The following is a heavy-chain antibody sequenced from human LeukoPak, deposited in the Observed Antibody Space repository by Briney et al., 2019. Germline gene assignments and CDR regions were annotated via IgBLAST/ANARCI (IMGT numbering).Heavy chain of an antibody. J-gene: IGHJ6*02. Sequence: SETLSLTCTVSGGSISSYYWSWIRQPPGKGLEWIGYIYYSGSTNYNPSLKSRVTISADTSKNQFSLKLSSVTAADTAVYYCARDCRGYSYGCYYGMDVWGQGTAVTVSS. CDR2: IYYSGST. CDR1: GGSISSYY. CDR3: ARDCRGYSYGCYYGMDV. D-gene: IGHD5-18*01. V-gene: IGHV4-59*01.